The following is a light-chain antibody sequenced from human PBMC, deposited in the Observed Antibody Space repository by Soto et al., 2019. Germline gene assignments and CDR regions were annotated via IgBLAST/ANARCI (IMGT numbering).Light chain of an antibody. CDR3: SSYTSSSTLLYV. Sequence: QSVLTQPASVSGSPGQSITISCTGTSSDVGGYNYVSWYQQHPGKAPKLMIYDVSNRPSEVSNRFSGSKSGNTASLTISGLQDEDEADYYCSSYTSSSTLLYVFGTGTKVTVL. CDR2: DVS. J-gene: IGLJ1*01. CDR1: SSDVGGYNY. V-gene: IGLV2-14*01.